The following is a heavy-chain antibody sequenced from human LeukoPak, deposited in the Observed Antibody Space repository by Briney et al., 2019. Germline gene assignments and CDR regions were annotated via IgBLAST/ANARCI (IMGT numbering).Heavy chain of an antibody. V-gene: IGHV1-46*01. CDR3: ASGSSSWYYFDY. J-gene: IGHJ4*02. CDR1: GYTFTSYY. CDR2: INPSGGST. D-gene: IGHD6-13*01. Sequence: GASVKVSCKASGYTFTSYYMHWVRQARGQGLEWMGIINPSGGSTSYAQKFQGRVTMTRDTSTSTVYMELSSLRSEDTAVYYCASGSSSWYYFDYWGQGTLVTVSS.